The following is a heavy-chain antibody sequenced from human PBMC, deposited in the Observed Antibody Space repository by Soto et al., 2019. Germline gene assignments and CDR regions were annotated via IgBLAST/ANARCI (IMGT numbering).Heavy chain of an antibody. V-gene: IGHV1-69*13. J-gene: IGHJ6*02. CDR3: ARDRAGDNSNYPYDMDV. CDR1: GGTFSSSG. Sequence: SVKVSCKTSGGTFSSSGISWVRQAPGQGLEWLGRINPIFDTTNNAQKFQARVTITADESTSTAYMELSSLRSEDTAVYYCARDRAGDNSNYPYDMDVWGQGTTVTVSS. D-gene: IGHD4-4*01. CDR2: INPIFDTT.